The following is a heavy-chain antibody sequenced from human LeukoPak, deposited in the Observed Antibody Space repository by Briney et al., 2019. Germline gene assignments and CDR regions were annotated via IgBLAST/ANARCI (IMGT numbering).Heavy chain of an antibody. CDR1: GGSITRSSYY. V-gene: IGHV4-39*01. CDR3: ARGGVAGRAFDI. D-gene: IGHD2-15*01. Sequence: PSETLSLTCSVSGGSITRSSYYCAWIRQPPGKGLEWIGSIYYTGGTYYNPSLKSRLTISLGTSKNQFSLKLNSVTAADTAVYYCARGGVAGRAFDIWGQGTMVTVSS. CDR2: IYYTGGT. J-gene: IGHJ3*02.